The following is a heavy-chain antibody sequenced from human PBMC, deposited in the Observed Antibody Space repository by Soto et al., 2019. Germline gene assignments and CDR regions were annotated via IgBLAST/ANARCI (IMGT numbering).Heavy chain of an antibody. D-gene: IGHD1-1*01. J-gene: IGHJ6*02. CDR1: GGTFTSYA. CDR3: ARELERHNYYYGMDV. Sequence: QVPLVQSGAEVKKPGSSVKGSCKASGGTFTSYAVVWVRQAPGQGLEWMGGIVPILGTSKYAQRFQGRVSLTADGSWSTVYMELSSLRYDDTAIYYCARELERHNYYYGMDVWGQGTTVTVSS. CDR2: IVPILGTS. V-gene: IGHV1-69*01.